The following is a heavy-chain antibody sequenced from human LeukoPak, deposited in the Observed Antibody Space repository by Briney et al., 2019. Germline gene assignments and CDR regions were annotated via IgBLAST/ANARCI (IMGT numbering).Heavy chain of an antibody. CDR3: ARGYDYGRDV. CDR1: GFVLRTYW. V-gene: IGHV3-74*01. J-gene: IGHJ6*02. Sequence: GGSLSLSCAVSGFVLRTYWMQWVRQPAGRGRVWVSLIHPGGSDNNYAAFVGGRFTISRDNAKNKLYLQMDSLKADATAVYYCARGYDYGRDVWGQGATVTVSS. CDR2: IHPGGSDN. D-gene: IGHD2-2*01.